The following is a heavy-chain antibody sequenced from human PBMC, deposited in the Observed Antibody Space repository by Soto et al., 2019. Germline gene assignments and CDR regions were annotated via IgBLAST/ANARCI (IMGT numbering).Heavy chain of an antibody. V-gene: IGHV4-34*01. Sequence: SETLSLTCAFYVGSFSGYYWSWIRHPPGKGLEWIGEINHSGSTNYNPSLKSRVTISVDTSKNQFSLRLSSVTAADTAVYYCASQHDYGDSYYGMEVWGQGTTVIVSS. CDR3: ASQHDYGDSYYGMEV. CDR2: INHSGST. CDR1: VGSFSGYY. D-gene: IGHD4-17*01. J-gene: IGHJ6*02.